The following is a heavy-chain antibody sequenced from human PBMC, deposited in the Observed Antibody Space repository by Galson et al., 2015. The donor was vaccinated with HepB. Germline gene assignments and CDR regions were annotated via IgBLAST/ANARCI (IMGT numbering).Heavy chain of an antibody. V-gene: IGHV1-18*04. J-gene: IGHJ2*01. CDR3: ATTLPYSNYASGNWYFDL. D-gene: IGHD4-11*01. CDR2: ISAYNGNT. CDR1: GYTFTSYG. Sequence: SVKVSCKASGYTFTSYGISWMRQAPGQGLEWMGWISAYNGNTSYAQKFQGRVTMTRDTSTSTVYMELSSLRSEDTAVYYCATTLPYSNYASGNWYFDLWGRGTLVTVSS.